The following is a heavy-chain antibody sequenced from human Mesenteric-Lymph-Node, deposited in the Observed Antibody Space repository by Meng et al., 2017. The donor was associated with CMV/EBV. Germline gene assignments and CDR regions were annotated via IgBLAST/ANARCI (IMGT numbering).Heavy chain of an antibody. J-gene: IGHJ4*02. CDR2: INPSGGST. D-gene: IGHD6-13*01. CDR1: GYTFSNYY. Sequence: SGYTFSNYYMHWVRQAPGQGLEWMGIINPSGGSTRYTQKFEGRVTMTRDTSTSTVYMELRSLRSEDTAVYYCAREVGVAASGTGYFDYWGQGTLVTVSS. CDR3: AREVGVAASGTGYFDY. V-gene: IGHV1-46*01.